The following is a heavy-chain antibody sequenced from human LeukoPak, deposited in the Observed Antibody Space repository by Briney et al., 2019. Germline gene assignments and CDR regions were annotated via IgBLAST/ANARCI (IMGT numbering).Heavy chain of an antibody. CDR1: GGSISSSSYY. V-gene: IGHV4-39*07. CDR3: ASGYSYGQFDY. J-gene: IGHJ4*02. Sequence: PSETLSLTCTVSGGSISSSSYYWGWIRQPPGKGLEWIGSIYYSGSTYYNPSLKSRVTISVDTSKNQFSLKLSSVTAADTAVYYCASGYSYGQFDYWGQGTLVTVSS. D-gene: IGHD5-18*01. CDR2: IYYSGST.